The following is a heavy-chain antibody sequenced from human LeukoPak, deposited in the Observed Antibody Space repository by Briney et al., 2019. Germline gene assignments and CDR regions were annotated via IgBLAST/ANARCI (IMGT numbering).Heavy chain of an antibody. Sequence: GGSLRLSCAASGFTFSSFVMSWVRQAPGKGLEWVSGINWNSDIIGYADSVKGRFTISRDNAKNSLYLQMSSLRAEDTALYYCTKDIRKRSYYGLDVWGQGTTVTVSS. J-gene: IGHJ6*02. CDR1: GFTFSSFV. CDR3: TKDIRKRSYYGLDV. D-gene: IGHD5-24*01. CDR2: INWNSDII. V-gene: IGHV3-9*01.